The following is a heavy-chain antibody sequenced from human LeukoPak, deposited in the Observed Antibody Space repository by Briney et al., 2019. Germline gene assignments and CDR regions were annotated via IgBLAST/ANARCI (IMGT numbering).Heavy chain of an antibody. V-gene: IGHV3-21*06. D-gene: IGHD1-14*01. CDR2: IGPTGFDR. Sequence: GGSLRLSCTASGLTFSTSGFNWVRQAPGKGLEWVASIGPTGFDRYHADSIKGRFTISRDNANNFLYLQMNSLRAEDTAVYYCATETNGRHYDYWGQGTLLTVSS. CDR1: GLTFSTSG. CDR3: ATETNGRHYDY. J-gene: IGHJ4*02.